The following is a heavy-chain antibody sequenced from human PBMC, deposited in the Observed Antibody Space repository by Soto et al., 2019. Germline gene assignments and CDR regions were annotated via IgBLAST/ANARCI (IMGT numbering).Heavy chain of an antibody. CDR1: AGTFSSYA. CDR3: ARGKRYYGSGSYYKLFDP. D-gene: IGHD3-10*01. J-gene: IGHJ5*02. CDR2: IIPIFGTA. V-gene: IGHV1-69*06. Sequence: SVKVSCKASAGTFSSYAISWVRQAPGQGLEWMGGIIPIFGTANYAQKFQGRVTITADKSTSTAYMELSSLRSEDTAVYYCARGKRYYGSGSYYKLFDPRGQGPPVTVAS.